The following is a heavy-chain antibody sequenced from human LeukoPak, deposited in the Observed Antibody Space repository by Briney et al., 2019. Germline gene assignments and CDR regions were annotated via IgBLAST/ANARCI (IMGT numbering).Heavy chain of an antibody. CDR1: GYTFTDYH. Sequence: ASVKVSCKASGYTFTDYHIHWVRQAPGQGLEWMGIINPSGGSTSYAQKFQGRVTMTRDMSTSTVYMELSSLRSEDTAVYYCARDGGDIVLIESNWFDPWGQGTLVTVSS. J-gene: IGHJ5*02. D-gene: IGHD2-8*01. V-gene: IGHV1-46*01. CDR3: ARDGGDIVLIESNWFDP. CDR2: INPSGGST.